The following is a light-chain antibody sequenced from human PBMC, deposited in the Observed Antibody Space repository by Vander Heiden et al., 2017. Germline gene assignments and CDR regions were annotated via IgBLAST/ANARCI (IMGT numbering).Light chain of an antibody. CDR3: QQYYSRFRR. CDR2: WAS. Sequence: DIVMTQSPDSLAVSLGERATINCKSSQSVLSSSNNKNYLAWYQQKPGQPPKLLIYWASTRESGVPGRFSGSGSGTDFTLTISSLQAEDVAVYYCQQYYSRFRRFGQGTKVEFK. J-gene: IGKJ1*01. CDR1: QSVLSSSNNKNY. V-gene: IGKV4-1*01.